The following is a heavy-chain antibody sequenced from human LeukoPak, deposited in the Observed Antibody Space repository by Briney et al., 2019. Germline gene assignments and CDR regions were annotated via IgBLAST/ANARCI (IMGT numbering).Heavy chain of an antibody. Sequence: PSETLSLTCTVSGGSISSGGYYWSWIRQHPGKGLEWIGYIYYSGSTYYNPSLKSRVTISVDTSKNQFSLKLSSVAAADTAVYYCGGAFMVGGFINRPDPGGRGPLATVS. J-gene: IGHJ5*02. V-gene: IGHV4-31*03. CDR1: GGSISSGGYY. CDR3: GGAFMVGGFINRPDP. CDR2: IYYSGST. D-gene: IGHD3-10*01.